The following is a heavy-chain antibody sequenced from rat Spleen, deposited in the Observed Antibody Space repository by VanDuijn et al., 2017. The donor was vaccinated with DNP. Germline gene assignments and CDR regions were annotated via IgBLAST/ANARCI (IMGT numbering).Heavy chain of an antibody. J-gene: IGHJ3*01. CDR1: GFTFSSYY. CDR3: ASLWTLAY. Sequence: EVQLVESGGGLVQPGRSLKLSCAASGFTFSSYYMAWIRQAPGKGLEWVASISNTGDNTYYSDSVKGRFSLSRDNAKSTLYLQMDSLRSEDTATYYCASLWTLAYWGQGTLVTVSS. CDR2: ISNTGDNT. V-gene: IGHV5-25*01. D-gene: IGHD1-3*01.